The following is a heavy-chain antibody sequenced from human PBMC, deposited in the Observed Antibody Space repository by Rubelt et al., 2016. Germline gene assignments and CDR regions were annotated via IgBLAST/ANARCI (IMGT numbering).Heavy chain of an antibody. CDR1: GFAITNYG. CDR2: ISSTITSG. V-gene: IGHV3-48*02. Sequence: GGSLRLSCAASGFAITNYGMSWVRQAAGTGLEWVSYISSTITSGYYADSVKGRFTVSRDIAKNSLYLQMNSLRDEDTAVYYCARVFGGYVIGYYFDYWGQGTLVTVSS. J-gene: IGHJ4*02. D-gene: IGHD5-12*01. CDR3: ARVFGGYVIGYYFDY.